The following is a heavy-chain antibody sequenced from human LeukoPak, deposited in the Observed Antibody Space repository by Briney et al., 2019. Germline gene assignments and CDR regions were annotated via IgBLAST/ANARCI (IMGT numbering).Heavy chain of an antibody. J-gene: IGHJ4*02. CDR1: GASITSYY. Sequence: PSETLSLTCTVSGASITSYYWSWIRQPPGKALEWIGYIYYSGSTNYNPSLKSRVTISVDTSKNQFSLKLSSVTAADTAVYYCASSIYSSLDYWGQGTLVTVSS. V-gene: IGHV4-59*08. CDR2: IYYSGST. CDR3: ASSIYSSLDY. D-gene: IGHD6-13*01.